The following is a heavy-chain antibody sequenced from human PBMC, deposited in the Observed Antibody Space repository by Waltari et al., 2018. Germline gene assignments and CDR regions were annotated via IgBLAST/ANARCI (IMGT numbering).Heavy chain of an antibody. CDR2: IYYSGST. D-gene: IGHD3-22*01. Sequence: QLQLQESGPGLVKPSETLSLTCTVSGGSISSSSYYWGWIRQPPGKGLEWIGSIYYSGSTYYNPSLKSRVTTSVDTSKNQFSLKLRSVTAADTAVYYCARHDYDSSGYYRYYFEYWGQGTLVTVSS. CDR1: GGSISSSSYY. V-gene: IGHV4-39*01. CDR3: ARHDYDSSGYYRYYFEY. J-gene: IGHJ4*02.